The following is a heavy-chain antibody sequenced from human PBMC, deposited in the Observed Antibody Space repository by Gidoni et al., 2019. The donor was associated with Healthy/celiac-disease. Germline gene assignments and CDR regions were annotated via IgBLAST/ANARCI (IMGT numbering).Heavy chain of an antibody. J-gene: IGHJ5*02. Sequence: QVQLQQWGAGLLKPSETLSLTCAVYGGSFSGYYWSWIRQPPGKGLEWIGEINHSGSTNSNPSLKSRVTISVDTSKNQFSLKLSSVTAADTAVYYCARGPRLYYYGSGSSGYNWFDPWGQGTLVTVSS. CDR3: ARGPRLYYYGSGSSGYNWFDP. CDR2: INHSGST. CDR1: GGSFSGYY. D-gene: IGHD3-10*01. V-gene: IGHV4-34*01.